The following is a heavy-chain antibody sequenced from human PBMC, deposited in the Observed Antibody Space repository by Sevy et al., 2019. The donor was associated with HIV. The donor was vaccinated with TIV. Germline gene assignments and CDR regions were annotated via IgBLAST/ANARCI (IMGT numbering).Heavy chain of an antibody. V-gene: IGHV4-59*13. CDR3: ARETDYYGSGSSLDY. D-gene: IGHD3-10*01. J-gene: IGHJ4*02. CDR1: GGSISSYY. Sequence: SETLSLTCTVSGGSISSYYWSWIRHPPGKGLEWIGYIYYSGSTNYNPSLKSRVTISVDTSKNQFSLKLSSVTAADTAVYYCARETDYYGSGSSLDYWGQGTLVTVSS. CDR2: IYYSGST.